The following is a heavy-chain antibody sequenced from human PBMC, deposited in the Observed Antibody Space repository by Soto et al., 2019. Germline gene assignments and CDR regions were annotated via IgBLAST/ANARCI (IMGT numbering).Heavy chain of an antibody. D-gene: IGHD2-2*01. V-gene: IGHV4-34*01. CDR2: INHSGST. Sequence: LTCAVYGGSFSGYYWSWIRQPPGKGLEWIGEINHSGSTNYNPSLKSRVTISVDTSKNQFSLKLSSVTAADTAVYYCAREGGSTSLYYYYGMDVWGQGTTVTVSS. J-gene: IGHJ6*02. CDR3: AREGGSTSLYYYYGMDV. CDR1: GGSFSGYY.